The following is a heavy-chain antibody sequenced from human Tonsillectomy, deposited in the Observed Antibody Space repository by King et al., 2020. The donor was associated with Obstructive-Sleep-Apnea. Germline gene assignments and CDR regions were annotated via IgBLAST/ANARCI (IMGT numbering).Heavy chain of an antibody. J-gene: IGHJ4*02. CDR3: ARITGSVGSIARSFDS. CDR2: IYWNDKR. D-gene: IGHD1-1*01. CDR1: GFSLSSGAAG. Sequence: TLKESGPTVVKPTQTLTLTCNFSGFSLSSGAAGVGWIRQPPRKALEGLAVIYWNDKRCYSPSLNNRLTLTKDTSKNKVILTMIRREPVDKATYYCARITGSVGSIARSFDSWGQGTLVTVSS. V-gene: IGHV2-5*01.